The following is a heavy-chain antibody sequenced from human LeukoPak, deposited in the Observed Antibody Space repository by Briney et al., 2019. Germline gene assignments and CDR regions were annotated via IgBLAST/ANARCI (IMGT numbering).Heavy chain of an antibody. CDR2: ISGSDDST. CDR1: GFTFTNYA. Sequence: PGGSLRLSCAASGFTFTNYAMTWARQAPGKGLEWISPISGSDDSTYYADSVKGRFTISRDNSKNTQYLQMNSLRAEDTAVYYCAKDRYGDYNFVCWGQGTLVTVSS. J-gene: IGHJ4*02. CDR3: AKDRYGDYNFVC. V-gene: IGHV3-23*01. D-gene: IGHD4-17*01.